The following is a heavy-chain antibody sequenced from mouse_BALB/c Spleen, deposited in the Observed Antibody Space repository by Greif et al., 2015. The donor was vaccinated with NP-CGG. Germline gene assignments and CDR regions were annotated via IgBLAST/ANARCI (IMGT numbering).Heavy chain of an antibody. Sequence: VQLQQSGAELVKPGASVKLSCKASGYTFTSYYMYWVKQRPGQGLEWIGEINPSNGGTNFNEKFKSKATLTVDKSSSTAYMQLSSLTSEDSAVYYCTLPPYAVDYWGQGTSVTVSS. D-gene: IGHD2-1*01. V-gene: IGHV1S81*02. J-gene: IGHJ4*01. CDR3: TLPPYAVDY. CDR1: GYTFTSYY. CDR2: INPSNGGT.